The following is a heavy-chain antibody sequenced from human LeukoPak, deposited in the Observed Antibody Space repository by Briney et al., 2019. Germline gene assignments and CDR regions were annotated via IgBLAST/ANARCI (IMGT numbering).Heavy chain of an antibody. CDR1: GFIFSNYW. CDR3: ATDADIAASHAFDI. CDR2: IKTDGSTI. Sequence: GGSLRLSCAASGFIFSNYWMHWVRQAPGKGLVWVSRIKTDGSTITYADSVKGRFTISRDNAKNSLYLQMNSLRAEDTAVYYCATDADIAASHAFDIWGQGTMVTVSS. D-gene: IGHD6-6*01. V-gene: IGHV3-74*01. J-gene: IGHJ3*02.